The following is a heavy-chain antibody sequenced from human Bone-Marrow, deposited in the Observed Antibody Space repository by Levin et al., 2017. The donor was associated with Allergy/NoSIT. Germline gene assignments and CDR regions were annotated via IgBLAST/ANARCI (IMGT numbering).Heavy chain of an antibody. V-gene: IGHV1-2*02. CDR3: AGGKGVGATDFDY. CDR1: GYKFTGYY. CDR2: MNPHSGDT. J-gene: IGHJ4*02. Sequence: GESLKISCKASGYKFTGYYMHWVRQAPGQGLEWMGWMNPHSGDTKYAQKFQGRITMTTDTSISTVYIELSRLRSDDTAVYYCAGGKGVGATDFDYWGQGTLVTVSS. D-gene: IGHD1-26*01.